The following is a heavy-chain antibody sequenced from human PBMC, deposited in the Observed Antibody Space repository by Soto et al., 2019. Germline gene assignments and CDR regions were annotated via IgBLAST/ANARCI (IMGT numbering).Heavy chain of an antibody. J-gene: IGHJ4*02. V-gene: IGHV4-39*01. CDR2: VYSTGST. CDR3: ARSHYTYGLLIDY. D-gene: IGHD2-8*01. Sequence: PSETLSLTCSVSGDSITTNGYYWGWIRHPPGKGLQWIGNVYSTGSTFSHPSLTSRVFISVDTSKNKFSLRLTSVTAADTAVYYCARSHYTYGLLIDYWGPGIMVTVS. CDR1: GDSITTNGYY.